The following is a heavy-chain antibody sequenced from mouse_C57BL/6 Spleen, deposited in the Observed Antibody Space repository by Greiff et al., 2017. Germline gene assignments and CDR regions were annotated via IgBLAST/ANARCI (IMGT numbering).Heavy chain of an antibody. D-gene: IGHD2-5*01. CDR1: GYTFTSYW. J-gene: IGHJ2*01. V-gene: IGHV1-52*01. Sequence: VQLQQPGAELVRPGSSVKLSCKASGYTFTSYWMHWVKQRPIQGLEWIGNIDPSDSETHYNQKFKDKATLTVDKSSSTAYMQLSSLTSEDSAVYYCARYSNPVYFDYWGQGTTLTVSS. CDR2: IDPSDSET. CDR3: ARYSNPVYFDY.